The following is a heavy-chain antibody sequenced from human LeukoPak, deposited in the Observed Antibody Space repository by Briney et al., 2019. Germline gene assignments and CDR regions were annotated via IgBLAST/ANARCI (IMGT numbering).Heavy chain of an antibody. J-gene: IGHJ6*03. Sequence: PSETLSLTCAVYGGSFSGYYWSWIRQPPGKGLEWIGEINHSGSTNYNPSLKSRVTISVDTSKNQFSLKLSSVTAADTAVYHCARFNPAGYGSGSYISAHYYYMDVWGKGTTVTVSS. D-gene: IGHD3-10*01. CDR3: ARFNPAGYGSGSYISAHYYYMDV. V-gene: IGHV4-34*01. CDR1: GGSFSGYY. CDR2: INHSGST.